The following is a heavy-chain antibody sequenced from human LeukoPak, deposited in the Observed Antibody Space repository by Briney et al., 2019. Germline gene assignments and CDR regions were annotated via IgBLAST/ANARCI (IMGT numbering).Heavy chain of an antibody. CDR2: IYETGST. Sequence: SETLSLTCSVSGGSLSSSSYYWGWIRQPPGRGLEWIGNIYETGSTNYNPSLKSRVTISVDTSKNQFSLKLSSVTAADTAVYYCARGGYYGSGNDFRFDPWGQGTLVTVSS. J-gene: IGHJ5*02. V-gene: IGHV4-39*01. D-gene: IGHD3-10*01. CDR3: ARGGYYGSGNDFRFDP. CDR1: GGSLSSSSYY.